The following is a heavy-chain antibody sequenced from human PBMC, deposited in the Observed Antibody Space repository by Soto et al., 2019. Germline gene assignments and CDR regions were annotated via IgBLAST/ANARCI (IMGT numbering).Heavy chain of an antibody. V-gene: IGHV3-30*18. J-gene: IGHJ6*02. CDR1: GFTFSSYG. D-gene: IGHD4-17*01. Sequence: GGSLRLSCAASGFTFSSYGMHWVRQAPGKGLEWVAVISYDGSNKYYADSVKGRFTISRDNSKNTLYLQMNSLRAEDTAVYYCAKDAAVYHDYGDPYYYYGMDVWGQGTTVTVSS. CDR2: ISYDGSNK. CDR3: AKDAAVYHDYGDPYYYYGMDV.